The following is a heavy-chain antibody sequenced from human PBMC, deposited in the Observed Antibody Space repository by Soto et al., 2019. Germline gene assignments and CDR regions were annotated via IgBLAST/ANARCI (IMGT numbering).Heavy chain of an antibody. CDR3: ASGTQYHILAGDSQLYFYYFMDV. V-gene: IGHV3-48*01. CDR2: ISSSSNTT. D-gene: IGHD3-9*01. Sequence: EVQLVGSGGGLVQPGGSLRLSCTASGFTFSSYSMNWVRQAPGKGLEWVAHISSSSNTTYSADSVKGRFTNSRDNAKNSLFPQMNSLRAEDTAVYYCASGTQYHILAGDSQLYFYYFMDVWGKGTTVTVSS. CDR1: GFTFSSYS. J-gene: IGHJ6*03.